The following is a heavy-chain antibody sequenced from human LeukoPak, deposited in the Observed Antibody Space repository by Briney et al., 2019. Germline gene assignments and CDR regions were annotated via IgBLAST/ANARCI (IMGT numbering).Heavy chain of an antibody. Sequence: AASGTVSFKGSGGRFSIYGISWVRQGQGQGQGGMGGIIPIFGRANYAQKFQGKGTITADKPTSTAYMELSSLRSEDTAVYYCARLSIAVAGTEDYWGQGILVTASS. D-gene: IGHD6-19*01. J-gene: IGHJ4*02. CDR2: IIPIFGRA. CDR1: GGRFSIYG. V-gene: IGHV1-69*06. CDR3: ARLSIAVAGTEDY.